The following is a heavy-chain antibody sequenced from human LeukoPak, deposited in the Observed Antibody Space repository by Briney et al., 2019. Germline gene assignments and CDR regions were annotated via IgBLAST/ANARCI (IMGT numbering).Heavy chain of an antibody. D-gene: IGHD5-18*01. CDR2: ISNDGSKK. J-gene: IGHJ4*02. CDR1: GFTFSSYG. Sequence: GGSLRLSCAASGFTFSSYGMHWVRQAPGKGLDWVAVISNDGSKKYYADSVKGRFTISRDNSKNTLSLQVSSPRTEDTAVYYCARDRYSYAFEYSDSWGQGTLVTVSS. CDR3: ARDRYSYAFEYSDS. V-gene: IGHV3-30*03.